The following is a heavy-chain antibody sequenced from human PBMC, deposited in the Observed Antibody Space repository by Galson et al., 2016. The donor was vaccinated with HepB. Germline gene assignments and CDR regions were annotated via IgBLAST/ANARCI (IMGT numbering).Heavy chain of an antibody. D-gene: IGHD1-14*01. CDR1: GFSVSSHY. CDR2: IYSGGQT. J-gene: IGHJ6*03. V-gene: IGHV3-53*01. Sequence: SLRLSCAASGFSVSSHYVSWVRQAPGKGLEWVSIIYSGGQTYYADSVKGRFTISRDNARNSLYLQMNSLRDEDTAVYYCATYKIYYCMDVWGKGTTVTVSS. CDR3: ATYKIYYCMDV.